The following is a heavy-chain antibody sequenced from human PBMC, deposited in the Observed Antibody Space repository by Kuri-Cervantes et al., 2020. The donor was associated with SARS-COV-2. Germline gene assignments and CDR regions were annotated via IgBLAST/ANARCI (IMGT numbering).Heavy chain of an antibody. Sequence: GESLKISCAASGFTVSSNYMSWVRQAPGKGLEWVSVIYSGGSTYYADSVKGRFTISRDNSKNTLYLQMNSLRAEDTAVYYCAKAAPDCSSTSCPIGYWGQGTLVTVSS. CDR2: IYSGGST. J-gene: IGHJ4*02. CDR1: GFTVSSNY. CDR3: AKAAPDCSSTSCPIGY. D-gene: IGHD2-2*01. V-gene: IGHV3-53*01.